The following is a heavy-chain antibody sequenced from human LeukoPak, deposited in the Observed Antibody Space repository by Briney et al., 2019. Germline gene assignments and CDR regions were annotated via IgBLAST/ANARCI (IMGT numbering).Heavy chain of an antibody. CDR3: AKLSSPSGWYYFDY. J-gene: IGHJ4*02. D-gene: IGHD6-19*01. Sequence: PGGPLRLSCAASGFTFSSYAMSWVRQAPGKGLEWVSAISGSGGSTYYADSVKDRFTISRDNSKNTLYLQMNSLRAEDTAVYYCAKLSSPSGWYYFDYWGQGTLVTVSS. CDR1: GFTFSSYA. V-gene: IGHV3-23*01. CDR2: ISGSGGST.